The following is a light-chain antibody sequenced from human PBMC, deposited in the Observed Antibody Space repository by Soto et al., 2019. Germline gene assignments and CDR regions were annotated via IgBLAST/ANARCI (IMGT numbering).Light chain of an antibody. CDR3: QPFDSVPCT. J-gene: IGKJ2*02. CDR1: QDINNY. Sequence: DIQMTQSPSSLSASVGDRVTITCQASQDINNYLIWYQHKPGKAPKLLIYDASTLGTGVSSRFSGGGSGTHFTFSISSLHPEYIATYYCQPFDSVPCTFGQGTKLELK. CDR2: DAS. V-gene: IGKV1-33*01.